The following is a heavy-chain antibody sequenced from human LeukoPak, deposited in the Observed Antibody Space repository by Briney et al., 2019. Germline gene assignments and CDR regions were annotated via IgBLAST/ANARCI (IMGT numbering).Heavy chain of an antibody. CDR3: ARGRYGSVWYGALDY. CDR1: GFTFSSYW. D-gene: IGHD6-19*01. V-gene: IGHV3-74*01. CDR2: INSDGSST. Sequence: GGSLRLSCAASGFTFSSYWMHWVRQAPGKGLVWVSRINSDGSSTSYADSVKGRFTISRDNAQNTLYLQLNSLRAEDTAVYYCARGRYGSVWYGALDYWGQGILVTASS. J-gene: IGHJ4*02.